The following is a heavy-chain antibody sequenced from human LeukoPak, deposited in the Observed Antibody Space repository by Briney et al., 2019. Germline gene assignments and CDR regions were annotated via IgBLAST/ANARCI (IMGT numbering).Heavy chain of an antibody. CDR3: AKGWSGESFGAQFDY. Sequence: GGSLRLSCAASGFTFSSYGMHWVRQAPGKGLEWVAVITFDGSNKYYADSVKGRFTISRDNSKNTLYLQMNSLRAEDTALYYCAKGWSGESFGAQFDYWGQGTLVTVSS. D-gene: IGHD3-10*01. J-gene: IGHJ4*02. CDR1: GFTFSSYG. CDR2: ITFDGSNK. V-gene: IGHV3-30*18.